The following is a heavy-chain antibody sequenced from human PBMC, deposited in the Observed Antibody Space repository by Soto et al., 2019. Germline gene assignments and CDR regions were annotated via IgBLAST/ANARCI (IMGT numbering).Heavy chain of an antibody. Sequence: SETLSLTCTVSGGSVSSGSYYWSWIRQPPGKGLEWIGYIYYSGSTNYNPSLKSRVTISVDTSKNQFSLKLSSVTAADPAVYYWARDSGYVKYGMDVWGQGTTVTVSS. CDR2: IYYSGST. V-gene: IGHV4-61*01. CDR3: ARDSGYVKYGMDV. D-gene: IGHD5-12*01. J-gene: IGHJ6*02. CDR1: GGSVSSGSYY.